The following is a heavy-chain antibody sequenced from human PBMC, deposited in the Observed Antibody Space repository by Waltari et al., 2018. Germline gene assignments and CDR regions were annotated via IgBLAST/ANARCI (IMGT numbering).Heavy chain of an antibody. CDR2: ISAYNGNT. D-gene: IGHD3-10*01. Sequence: QVQLVQSGAEVKKPGASVKVSCKASGYTFTSYGISWVRQAPGQGLEWMGWISAYNGNTNYAQKLQGRVTMTTDTSTSTAYMELRSLRSDDTAVYYCARDSLGYGSGSYYLRYFDLWGRGTLVTVSS. CDR3: ARDSLGYGSGSYYLRYFDL. J-gene: IGHJ2*01. CDR1: GYTFTSYG. V-gene: IGHV1-18*01.